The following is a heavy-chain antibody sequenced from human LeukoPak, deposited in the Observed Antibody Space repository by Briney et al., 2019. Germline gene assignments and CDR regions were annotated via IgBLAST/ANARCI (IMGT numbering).Heavy chain of an antibody. D-gene: IGHD2-15*01. CDR2: ISGSGGST. Sequence: GGSLRLSCAASGFTFSSYAMSWVRQAPGKGLEWVSAISGSGGSTYHADSVKGRFTISRDNSKNTLYLQMNSLRAEDTAVYYCAKDSVVVVAATPDYWGQGTLVTVSS. CDR3: AKDSVVVVAATPDY. V-gene: IGHV3-23*01. J-gene: IGHJ4*02. CDR1: GFTFSSYA.